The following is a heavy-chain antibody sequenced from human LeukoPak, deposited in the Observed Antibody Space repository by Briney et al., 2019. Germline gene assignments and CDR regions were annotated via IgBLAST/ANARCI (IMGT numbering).Heavy chain of an antibody. V-gene: IGHV4-59*08. D-gene: IGHD3-10*01. CDR1: GDSIRSYF. CDR2: ISYRGST. Sequence: SKTLSLTCSVSGDSIRSYFWSWIRQPPGKGLEWIEDISYRGSTSYNPSLKSRVTFSVDTSKTQFSLKLSSVTAADTAVYYCARRMDRAWFGDYWFDPWGQGTLVTVFS. J-gene: IGHJ5*02. CDR3: ARRMDRAWFGDYWFDP.